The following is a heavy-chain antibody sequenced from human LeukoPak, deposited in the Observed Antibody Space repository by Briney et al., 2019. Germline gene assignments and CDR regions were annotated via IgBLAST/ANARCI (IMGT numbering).Heavy chain of an antibody. CDR1: GYTFTCYY. J-gene: IGHJ6*02. Sequence: ASVKVSCKASGYTFTCYYMHWVRQAPGQGLEWMGWINPNSGGTNYAQKFQGWVTMTRDTSISTAYMELSRLRSDDTAVYYCARGDVVVPAAYYYYYYGMDVWGQGTTVTVSS. CDR3: ARGDVVVPAAYYYYYYGMDV. D-gene: IGHD2-2*01. CDR2: INPNSGGT. V-gene: IGHV1-2*04.